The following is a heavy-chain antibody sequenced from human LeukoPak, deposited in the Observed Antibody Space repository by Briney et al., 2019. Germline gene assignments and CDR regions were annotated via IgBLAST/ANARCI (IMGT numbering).Heavy chain of an antibody. V-gene: IGHV1-2*02. J-gene: IGHJ4*02. CDR1: GYTFTDYY. Sequence: AAVTVSCKPSGYTFTDYYMHWVRQAPGQGLEWMGWINPNSGGTNYAQKFQGRVTMTRDTSISTAYMELSRLRSDDTAEYYCARGTRWLQPYYFDYWGQGTLVTVSS. CDR2: INPNSGGT. CDR3: ARGTRWLQPYYFDY. D-gene: IGHD5-24*01.